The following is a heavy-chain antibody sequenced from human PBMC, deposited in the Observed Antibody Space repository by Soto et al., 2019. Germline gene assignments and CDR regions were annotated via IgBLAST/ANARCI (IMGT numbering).Heavy chain of an antibody. CDR1: GFTFDTYR. V-gene: IGHV3-74*01. CDR3: ARLPGAHPAFFSYGLVA. J-gene: IGHJ6*02. D-gene: IGHD3-3*02. Sequence: GGSLRLSCAASGFTFDTYRMNWVRQAPGKGPEWLSGINSDGTISSYADSVKGRFTISRDNARNTLSLQMNSLRADDTAVYYCARLPGAHPAFFSYGLVAWRPGTSLTVFS. CDR2: INSDGTIS.